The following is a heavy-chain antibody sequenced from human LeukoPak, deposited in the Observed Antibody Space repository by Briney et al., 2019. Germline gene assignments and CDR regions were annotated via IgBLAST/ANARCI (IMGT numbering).Heavy chain of an antibody. V-gene: IGHV3-73*01. CDR1: GFTFSGSA. Sequence: GGSLRLSCAASGFTFSGSAMHWVRQASGKGLEWAGRIRSKANSYATAYAASVKGRFTISRDDSKNTAYLQMNSLKTEDTAVYYCTRPPPTTVTTGHGMDVWGQGTTVTVSS. CDR2: IRSKANSYAT. CDR3: TRPPPTTVTTGHGMDV. J-gene: IGHJ6*02. D-gene: IGHD4-17*01.